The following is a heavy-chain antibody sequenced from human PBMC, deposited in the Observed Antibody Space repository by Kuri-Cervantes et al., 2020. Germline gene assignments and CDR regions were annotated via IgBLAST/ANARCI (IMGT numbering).Heavy chain of an antibody. CDR1: GYTSTGYY. Sequence: ASVKVSCKASGYTSTGYYMHWVRQAPGQGLEWMGWINPNSGGTNYAQKFQGRVTMTTDTSTSTAYMELTSLTSDDTAVYYCAKVAQAYFDYWGQGILVTVS. CDR3: AKVAQAYFDY. CDR2: INPNSGGT. J-gene: IGHJ4*02. V-gene: IGHV1-2*02.